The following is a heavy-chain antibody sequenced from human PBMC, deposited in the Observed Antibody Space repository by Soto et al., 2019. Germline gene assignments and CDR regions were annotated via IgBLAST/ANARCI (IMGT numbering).Heavy chain of an antibody. CDR1: GFTFSSYA. CDR3: AKAGSGKQLVLSYYYYYGMDV. V-gene: IGHV3-23*01. D-gene: IGHD6-13*01. Sequence: PGGSLRLSCAASGFTFSSYAMSWVRQAPGKGLEWVSAISGSGGSTYYADSVKGRFTISRDNSKNTLYLQMNSLRAEDTAVYYCAKAGSGKQLVLSYYYYYGMDVWGQGTTVTVSS. J-gene: IGHJ6*02. CDR2: ISGSGGST.